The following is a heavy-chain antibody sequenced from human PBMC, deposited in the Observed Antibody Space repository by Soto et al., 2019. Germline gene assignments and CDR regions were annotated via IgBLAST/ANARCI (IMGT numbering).Heavy chain of an antibody. V-gene: IGHV3-23*01. J-gene: IGHJ4*02. Sequence: GSLRLSCAASGFTFSSYAMSWVRQAPGKGLEWVSSISAGGDSTYYADSVKGRFTITRDNSENTLYLQMNSLRAADTAVYYCAKDHGYAGGWHTPYYFDSWGQGTLVTVSS. CDR3: AKDHGYAGGWHTPYYFDS. CDR2: ISAGGDST. CDR1: GFTFSSYA. D-gene: IGHD6-19*01.